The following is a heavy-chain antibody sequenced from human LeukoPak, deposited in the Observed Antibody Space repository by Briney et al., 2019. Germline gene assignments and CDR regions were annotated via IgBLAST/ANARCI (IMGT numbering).Heavy chain of an antibody. CDR3: ARTGGRKWTHRGPFDI. CDR2: IIPIFGTA. D-gene: IGHD1-14*01. CDR1: GGTFSSYA. V-gene: IGHV1-69*06. Sequence: ASVKVSCKASGGTFSSYAISWVRQAPGQGLEWMGGIIPIFGTANYAQKFQGRVTITADKSTSTAYMELSSLRSEDTAVYYCARTGGRKWTHRGPFDIWGQGTMVTVSS. J-gene: IGHJ3*02.